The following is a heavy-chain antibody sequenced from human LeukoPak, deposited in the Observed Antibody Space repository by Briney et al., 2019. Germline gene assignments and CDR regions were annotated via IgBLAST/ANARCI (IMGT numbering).Heavy chain of an antibody. D-gene: IGHD3-10*01. Sequence: SETLSLTCTLSGGSISTYYWSWIRQPAGKGLEWIGRIHTSGSTNYNPSLKSRVTISVDKSKNQFSLKLTSVTAADTAVYYCAGGPYGSGSYTFDYWGQGTLVTVSS. CDR2: IHTSGST. J-gene: IGHJ4*02. V-gene: IGHV4-4*07. CDR1: GGSISTYY. CDR3: AGGPYGSGSYTFDY.